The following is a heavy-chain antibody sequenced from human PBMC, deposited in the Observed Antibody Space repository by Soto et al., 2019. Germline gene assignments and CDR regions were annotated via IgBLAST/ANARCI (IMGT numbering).Heavy chain of an antibody. CDR1: GGSISSGGYY. Sequence: QVQLQESGPGLVKPSQTLSLTCTVSGGSISSGGYYWSWSRQHPGKGLEWIGYIYYSGSTYYNPSLKSRVTISVDTSKNQFSLKLSSVAAADTAVYYCARAGTVNWFDPWGQGTLVTVSS. J-gene: IGHJ5*02. CDR2: IYYSGST. D-gene: IGHD1-26*01. CDR3: ARAGTVNWFDP. V-gene: IGHV4-31*03.